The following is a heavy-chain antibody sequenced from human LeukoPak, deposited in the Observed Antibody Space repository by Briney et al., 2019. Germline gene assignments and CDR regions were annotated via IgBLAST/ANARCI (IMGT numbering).Heavy chain of an antibody. CDR1: GFTFSSYG. CDR2: IRYDGNNK. V-gene: IGHV3-30*02. D-gene: IGHD3-3*01. CDR3: AKGPITIFGVVHFDY. J-gene: IGHJ4*02. Sequence: SGGSLRLSCAASGFTFSSYGMHWVRQAPGKGLEWVAFIRYDGNNKYYADSVKGRFTISRDDSKNTLYLQMNSLRAEDTAVYYCAKGPITIFGVVHFDYWGQGILVTDSS.